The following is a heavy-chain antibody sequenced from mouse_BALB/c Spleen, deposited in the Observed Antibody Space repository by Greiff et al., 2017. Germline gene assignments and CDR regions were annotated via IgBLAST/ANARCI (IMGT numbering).Heavy chain of an antibody. J-gene: IGHJ2*01. CDR3: ARDTAVVATYDY. V-gene: IGHV14-3*02. D-gene: IGHD1-1*01. Sequence: EVKLMESGAELVKPGASVKLSCTASGFNIKDTYMHWVKQRPEQGLEWIGRIDPANGNTKYDPKFQGKATITADTSSNTAYLQLSSLTSEDTAVYYCARDTAVVATYDYWGQGTTLTVAS. CDR2: IDPANGNT. CDR1: GFNIKDTY.